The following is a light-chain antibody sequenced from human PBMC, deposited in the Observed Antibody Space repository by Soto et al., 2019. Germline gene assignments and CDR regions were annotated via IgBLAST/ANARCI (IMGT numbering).Light chain of an antibody. J-gene: IGLJ3*02. V-gene: IGLV1-40*01. Sequence: QSVLTQPPSVSGAPGQRVTISCTGSASNLGAKYAVHWYQHLPGTAPKLLIYDNIHRPSGVPDRFFGSKSDTSASLAITGLQAEDEADYYCQSYDTTLSGLVFGGGTKLTVL. CDR2: DNI. CDR1: ASNLGAKYA. CDR3: QSYDTTLSGLV.